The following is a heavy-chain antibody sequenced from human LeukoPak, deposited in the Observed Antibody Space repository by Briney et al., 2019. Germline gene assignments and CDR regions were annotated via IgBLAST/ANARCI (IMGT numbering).Heavy chain of an antibody. V-gene: IGHV1-2*02. CDR1: GYTFTGYY. D-gene: IGHD3-3*01. J-gene: IGHJ3*02. CDR3: ARDLEWLYPGGAFDI. Sequence: ASVKVSCKASGYTFTGYYMHWVRQAPGQGLEWMGWINPNSGGTNYAQKFQGRVTMTRDMSISTAYMELSRLRSDDTAVYYCARDLEWLYPGGAFDIWGQGTMVTVSS. CDR2: INPNSGGT.